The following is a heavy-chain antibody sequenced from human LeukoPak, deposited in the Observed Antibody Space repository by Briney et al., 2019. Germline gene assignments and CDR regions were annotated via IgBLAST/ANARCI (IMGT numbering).Heavy chain of an antibody. CDR2: IKQDGSEK. V-gene: IGHV3-7*01. CDR1: GLSFSSYW. D-gene: IGHD3-22*01. J-gene: IGHJ4*02. CDR3: ARVYYYDSSGYYTPGY. Sequence: GGSLRLSCAASGLSFSSYWMSWVRQAPGKGLEWVANIKQDGSEKYYVDSVKGRFTISRDNAKNSLYLQMNSLRAEDTAVYYSARVYYYDSSGYYTPGYWGQGTLVTVSS.